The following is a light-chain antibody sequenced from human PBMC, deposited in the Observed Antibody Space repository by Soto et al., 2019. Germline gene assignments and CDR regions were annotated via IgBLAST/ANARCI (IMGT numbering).Light chain of an antibody. CDR1: QSISSY. J-gene: IGKJ1*01. V-gene: IGKV1-39*01. CDR3: QQSYSTPRT. Sequence: DIQMTQSPSSLSASVGDRVTITCRASQSISSYLNWYQQKPGKAPKLLIYAASSLQSGVPSMFSGSGSGTDFTLTISSLQPEDVATYYCQQSYSTPRTFVQWTKVEIK. CDR2: AAS.